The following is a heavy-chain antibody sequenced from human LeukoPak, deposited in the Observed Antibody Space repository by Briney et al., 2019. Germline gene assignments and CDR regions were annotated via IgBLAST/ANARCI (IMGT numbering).Heavy chain of an antibody. CDR2: IYYSGST. J-gene: IGHJ3*02. V-gene: IGHV4-59*01. CDR1: GGSMSSYY. D-gene: IGHD3-10*01. Sequence: PSETLSLTCTVSGGSMSSYYWSWIRQPPGKGLYWIGGIYYSGSTNYNPSLKSRVTISVDTSKSQFSLKLSSVTTADTAVYYCARDYGLGSYAFDIWGQGTMVTVSS. CDR3: ARDYGLGSYAFDI.